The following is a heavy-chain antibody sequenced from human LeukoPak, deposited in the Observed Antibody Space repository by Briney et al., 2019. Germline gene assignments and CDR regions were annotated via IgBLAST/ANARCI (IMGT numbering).Heavy chain of an antibody. CDR1: GFTFSSYG. D-gene: IGHD2-2*01. J-gene: IGHJ5*02. CDR2: ISYDGSNK. CDR3: AKGPYQLLINNWFDP. V-gene: IGHV3-30*18. Sequence: GGSLRLSCAASGFTFSSYGMHWVRQAPGKGPEWVAVISYDGSNKYCADSVKGRFTISRDNSKNTLYLQMNSLRAEDTAVYYCAKGPYQLLINNWFDPWGQGTLVTVSS.